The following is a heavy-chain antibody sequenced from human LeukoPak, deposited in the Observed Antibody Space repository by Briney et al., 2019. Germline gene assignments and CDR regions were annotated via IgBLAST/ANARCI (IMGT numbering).Heavy chain of an antibody. J-gene: IGHJ4*02. D-gene: IGHD5-18*01. CDR3: ARDGGYSYGYSLDC. Sequence: PSETLSLICTVSGGSISSYYWSWIRQPAGGGLEWIGGIYISGSTNYNPSLKSRLTMSVDTSKNQFSLKLSSVTAADTAVYYCARDGGYSYGYSLDCWGQGTLVTVSS. CDR1: GGSISSYY. CDR2: IYISGST. V-gene: IGHV4-4*07.